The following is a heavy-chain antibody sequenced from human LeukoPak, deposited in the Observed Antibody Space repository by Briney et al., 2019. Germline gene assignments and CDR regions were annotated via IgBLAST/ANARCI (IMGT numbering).Heavy chain of an antibody. Sequence: GGSLRLSCAASGFTFSSYAMHWVRQAPGKGLEWVAVISYDGSNKYYADSVKGRFTISRDNSKNTLYLQMNSLRAEDTAVYYCASLPGAQYYDILTGYWRGGSDYWGQGTLVTVSS. CDR1: GFTFSSYA. J-gene: IGHJ4*02. V-gene: IGHV3-30-3*01. CDR2: ISYDGSNK. CDR3: ASLPGAQYYDILTGYWRGGSDY. D-gene: IGHD3-9*01.